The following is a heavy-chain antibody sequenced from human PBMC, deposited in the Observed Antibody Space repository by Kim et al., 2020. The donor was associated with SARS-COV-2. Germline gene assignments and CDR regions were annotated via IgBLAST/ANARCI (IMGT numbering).Heavy chain of an antibody. CDR3: ARSPDLITMVRGVILDNNWFDP. CDR1: GGSISSSSYY. D-gene: IGHD3-10*01. Sequence: SETLSLTCTVSGGSISSSSYYWGWIRQPPGKGLEWIGSIYYSGSTYYNPSLKSRVTISVDTSKNQFSLKLSSVTAADTAVYYCARSPDLITMVRGVILDNNWFDPWGQGTLVTVSS. CDR2: IYYSGST. V-gene: IGHV4-39*07. J-gene: IGHJ5*02.